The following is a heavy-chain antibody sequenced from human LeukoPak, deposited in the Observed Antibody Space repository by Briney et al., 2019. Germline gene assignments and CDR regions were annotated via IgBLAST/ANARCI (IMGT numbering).Heavy chain of an antibody. CDR2: IRQDGSEE. D-gene: IGHD1-1*01. V-gene: IGHV3-7*05. CDR3: ARDGAGGTHSYYGMDV. J-gene: IGHJ6*02. Sequence: GGSLRLSCAASGFTFSSYWMSWVRQAPGEGLQWVANIRQDGSEEYYVDSVKGRFTISRDNAKNSLYLQMNSLRAEDTAVYYCARDGAGGTHSYYGMDVWGQGTTVTVSS. CDR1: GFTFSSYW.